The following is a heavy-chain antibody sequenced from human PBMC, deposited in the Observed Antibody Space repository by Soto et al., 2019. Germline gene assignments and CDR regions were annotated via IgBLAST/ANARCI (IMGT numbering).Heavy chain of an antibody. Sequence: SETLSLTCAVYGGSLSGYYWSWIRQPPGKGLEWIGEINHSGSTNYNPSLKSRVTISVDTSKNQFSLKLSSVTAADTAVYYCARVLRDSSGYHLPYYYYGMDVWGQGTTVTVSS. J-gene: IGHJ6*02. D-gene: IGHD3-22*01. CDR3: ARVLRDSSGYHLPYYYYGMDV. CDR2: INHSGST. V-gene: IGHV4-34*01. CDR1: GGSLSGYY.